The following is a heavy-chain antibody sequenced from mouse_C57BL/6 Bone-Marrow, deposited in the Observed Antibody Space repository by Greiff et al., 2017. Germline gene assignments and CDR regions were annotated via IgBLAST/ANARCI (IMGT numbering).Heavy chain of an antibody. V-gene: IGHV2-9*01. Sequence: VQLQQSGPGLVAPSQSLSITCTVSGFSLTSYGVDWVRQPPGTGLEWLGVIWGGGSTNYNSALMSRLSISKDNSKSQGFLKMNSLQTDDTARYYCAKALAYWGQGTLVTVSA. CDR1: GFSLTSYG. CDR2: IWGGGST. J-gene: IGHJ3*01. CDR3: AKALAY.